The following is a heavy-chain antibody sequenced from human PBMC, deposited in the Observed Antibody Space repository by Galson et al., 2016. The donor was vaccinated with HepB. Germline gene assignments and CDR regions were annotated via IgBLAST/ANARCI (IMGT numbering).Heavy chain of an antibody. CDR1: GFTFSRSD. V-gene: IGHV3-30*18. Sequence: SLRLSCAASGFTFSRSDMCWVRQAPGKGLEWVAVTSYAGSNEHYADSVKGRFTISRDNSKNTLYLKMNSLRAEDTAVYYCAKPETRPYDILTGYSHFDYWGQGTLVTVSS. CDR2: TSYAGSNE. D-gene: IGHD3-9*01. J-gene: IGHJ4*02. CDR3: AKPETRPYDILTGYSHFDY.